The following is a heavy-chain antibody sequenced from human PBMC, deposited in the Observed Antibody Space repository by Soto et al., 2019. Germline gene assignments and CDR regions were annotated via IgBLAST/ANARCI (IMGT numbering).Heavy chain of an antibody. CDR1: GFIFNNYA. V-gene: IGHV1-18*04. CDR3: ATAGNYDSTGRDF. CDR2: ISANSGNT. D-gene: IGHD3-22*01. Sequence: ASVKVSCKAFGFIFNNYAISWVRQAPGQGLEWMGWISANSGNTNYAQKLQGRVTMTTDTSTSTAYMELRSLRSDDTAVYYCATAGNYDSTGRDFWGQGTLVTVSS. J-gene: IGHJ4*02.